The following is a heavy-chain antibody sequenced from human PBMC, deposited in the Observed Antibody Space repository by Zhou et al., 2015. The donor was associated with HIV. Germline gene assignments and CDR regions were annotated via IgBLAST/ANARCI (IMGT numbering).Heavy chain of an antibody. CDR1: GGTFSSYA. J-gene: IGHJ2*01. CDR3: AREKKGLGYCSGGDCDWFSYL. CDR2: IIPIFGTR. Sequence: VQLVQSGPEVKKPGSSVKVSCKASGGTFSSYAISWVRQAPGQGLEWMGGIIPIFGTRKDAQKFQGRVTITADESTSTAYMELSSLISADTAVYYCAREKKGLGYCSGGDCDWFSYLWGR. D-gene: IGHD2-15*01. V-gene: IGHV1-69*01.